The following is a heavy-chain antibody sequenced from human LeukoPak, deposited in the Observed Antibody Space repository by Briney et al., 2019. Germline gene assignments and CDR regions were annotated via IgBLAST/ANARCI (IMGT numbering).Heavy chain of an antibody. CDR2: ISSSSSYI. J-gene: IGHJ6*03. V-gene: IGHV3-21*01. Sequence: GSLSLTCVASGFTFSSYSMNWVRQAPGKGLEWVSSISSSSSYIYYADSVKGRFTISRDNAKNSLYLQMNSLRAEDTAVYYCARDQAPHYDFWSGSYYYYMDVWGKGTTVTVSS. CDR1: GFTFSSYS. CDR3: ARDQAPHYDFWSGSYYYYMDV. D-gene: IGHD3-3*01.